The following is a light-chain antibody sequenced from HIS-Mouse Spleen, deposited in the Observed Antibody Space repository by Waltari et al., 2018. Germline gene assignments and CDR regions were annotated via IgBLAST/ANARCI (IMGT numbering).Light chain of an antibody. CDR3: QVWDSSSDHVV. J-gene: IGLJ2*01. CDR1: NIGSKS. Sequence: SYVLTQPPSVSVAPGKTARITWGGNNIGSKSVHWYQQKPGQAPVLVVYDDSGRPSGIPERFSGSNSGNTATLTISRVEAGDEADYYCQVWDSSSDHVVFGGGTKLTVL. CDR2: DDS. V-gene: IGLV3-21*03.